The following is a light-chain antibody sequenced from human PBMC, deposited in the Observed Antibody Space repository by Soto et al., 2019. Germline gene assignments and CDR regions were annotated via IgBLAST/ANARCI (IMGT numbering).Light chain of an antibody. J-gene: IGKJ1*01. CDR1: QTIANT. CDR3: QQYGSSGT. Sequence: EIVLTQSPATLSVSPGERATLPCRASQTIANTLAWYQQKPGQAPRLLIYGASNRATGIPDRFSGSGSGTDFTLTISRLEPEDFAVYYCQQYGSSGTFGQGTKVDI. CDR2: GAS. V-gene: IGKV3-20*01.